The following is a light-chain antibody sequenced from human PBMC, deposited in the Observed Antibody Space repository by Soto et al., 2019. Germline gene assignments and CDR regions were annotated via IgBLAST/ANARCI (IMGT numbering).Light chain of an antibody. CDR3: QQYGSSPLT. Sequence: EIVLTQSPGTLSLSPGERATLSCRASQSVANSYLAWYQHKPGQAPRLLIFGAFRRATGIPDRFSGSGSGTDFTLTIGRLEPEDFAVYYCQQYGSSPLTFGGGTKVEI. V-gene: IGKV3-20*01. J-gene: IGKJ4*01. CDR2: GAF. CDR1: QSVANSY.